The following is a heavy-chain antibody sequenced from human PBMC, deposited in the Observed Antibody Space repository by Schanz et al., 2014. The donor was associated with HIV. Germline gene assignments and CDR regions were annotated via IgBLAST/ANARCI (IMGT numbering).Heavy chain of an antibody. Sequence: EVQLVESGGGLVQPGGSLRLSCAASGVSFSSLWMNWVRQAPGKGLEWVTTIKQDGRKKLYVDAVKGRFTISRENAKNSLYLQMNSLRAGDTAVYYCARVKYCSGTSCPWSWYFDLWGRGTLVTVSS. D-gene: IGHD2-2*01. J-gene: IGHJ2*01. V-gene: IGHV3-7*01. CDR3: ARVKYCSGTSCPWSWYFDL. CDR2: IKQDGRKK. CDR1: GVSFSSLW.